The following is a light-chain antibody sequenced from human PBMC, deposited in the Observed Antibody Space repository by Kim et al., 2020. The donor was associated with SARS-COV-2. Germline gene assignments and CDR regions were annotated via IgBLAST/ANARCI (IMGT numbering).Light chain of an antibody. V-gene: IGKV4-1*01. CDR2: WAS. J-gene: IGKJ4*01. CDR3: QQYYVTPLT. Sequence: ATINCKSSQSVLYSTNNKSYLAWYQQKPGQPPKLLIYWASTRESGVPDRFSGSGSGTDFTLTISSLQAEDVAIYYCQQYYVTPLTFGGGTKVDIK. CDR1: QSVLYSTNNKSY.